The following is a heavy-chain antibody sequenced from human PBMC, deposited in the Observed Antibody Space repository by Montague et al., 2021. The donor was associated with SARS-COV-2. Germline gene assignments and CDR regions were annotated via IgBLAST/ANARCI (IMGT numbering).Heavy chain of an antibody. CDR1: GGSISSYY. CDR2: IYYSGST. D-gene: IGHD2-15*01. J-gene: IGHJ5*02. V-gene: IGHV4-59*01. CDR3: ARRSLGYCSGGSCYSAFDP. Sequence: SETLPLTCTVSGGSISSYYWSWIRQPPGKGLEWIGYIYYSGSTNYNPSLKSRVTISVDTSKNQFSLKLSSVTAADTAVYYCARRSLGYCSGGSCYSAFDPWGQGTLVTDSS.